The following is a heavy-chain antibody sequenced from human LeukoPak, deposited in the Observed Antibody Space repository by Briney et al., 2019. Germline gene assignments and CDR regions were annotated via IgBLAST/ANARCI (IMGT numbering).Heavy chain of an antibody. D-gene: IGHD4-17*01. CDR2: ISYNGGYI. V-gene: IGHV3-33*01. J-gene: IGHJ4*02. CDR1: GFSFRTYN. CDR3: TTEVPNGDLRFDD. Sequence: PGGSLRLSCTASGFSFRTYNLHWVRQAPGKGLEWVAVISYNGGYIHYEDSVKGRFTISRDDSKNTLSLQMSGLRAEDTALYYCTTEVPNGDLRFDDWGQGTLVTVSS.